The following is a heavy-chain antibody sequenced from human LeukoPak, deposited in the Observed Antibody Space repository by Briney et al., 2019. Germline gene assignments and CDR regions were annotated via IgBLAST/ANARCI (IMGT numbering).Heavy chain of an antibody. J-gene: IGHJ4*02. CDR1: GFTFSSYG. Sequence: TGGSLRLSCAASGFTFSSYGMHWVRQAPGKGLEWVAVIWYDGSNKYYADSVKGRFTISRDNSKNTLYLQMNSLRAEDTAVYYCAREPYCSGGSCYWGYFDYWGQGTLVTVSS. CDR3: AREPYCSGGSCYWGYFDY. CDR2: IWYDGSNK. V-gene: IGHV3-33*01. D-gene: IGHD2-15*01.